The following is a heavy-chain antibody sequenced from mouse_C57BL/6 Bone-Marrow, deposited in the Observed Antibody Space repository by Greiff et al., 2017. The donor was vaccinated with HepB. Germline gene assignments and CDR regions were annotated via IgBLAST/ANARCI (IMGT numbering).Heavy chain of an antibody. J-gene: IGHJ4*01. CDR3: ARWGGNCGYYAMDY. Sequence: QVQLQQSGAELARPGASVKLSCKASGYTFTSYGISWVKQRTGQGLEWIGEIYPRSGNTYYNEKFKGKATLTADKSSSTAYMELRSLTSEDSAVYFCARWGGNCGYYAMDYWGQGTSVTVSS. V-gene: IGHV1-81*01. CDR2: IYPRSGNT. D-gene: IGHD2-1*01. CDR1: GYTFTSYG.